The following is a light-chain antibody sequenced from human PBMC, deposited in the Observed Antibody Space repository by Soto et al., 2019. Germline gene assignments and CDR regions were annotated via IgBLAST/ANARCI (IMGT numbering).Light chain of an antibody. CDR1: QGIRNE. V-gene: IGKV1-6*01. CDR3: LRDINYPWT. Sequence: PSSLSASVGDRVTLTCRASQGIRNELSWFQQRPGNAPTLLISAASRLQSGVPPRFSGSGSGTDFTLAISSLQPEDSATYYCLRDINYPWTFGQGTKVDI. CDR2: AAS. J-gene: IGKJ1*01.